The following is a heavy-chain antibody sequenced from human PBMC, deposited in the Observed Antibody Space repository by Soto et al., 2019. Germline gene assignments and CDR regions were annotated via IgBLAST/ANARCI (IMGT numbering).Heavy chain of an antibody. J-gene: IGHJ4*02. Sequence: QVQLVQSGAEVKKPGASVKVSCKASGYTFTSYGISWVRQAPGQGLEWMGWISAYNGNTNYAQKLQGRVTMITDTSTSTAYMELRSLRSDDTAVYYCARVSGRIQLWARQIWDYWGQGTLVTVSS. V-gene: IGHV1-18*04. CDR3: ARVSGRIQLWARQIWDY. CDR1: GYTFTSYG. CDR2: ISAYNGNT. D-gene: IGHD5-18*01.